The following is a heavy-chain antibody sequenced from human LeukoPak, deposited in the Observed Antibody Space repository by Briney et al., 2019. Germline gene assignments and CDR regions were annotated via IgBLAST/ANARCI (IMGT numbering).Heavy chain of an antibody. D-gene: IGHD1-14*01. Sequence: GASVKVSCKTSGYPFSTWEINWVRQAAGQGLEWLGWAHPDSGNTDYAQKFRGRVTMSRDTSTSTAYMELSGLRLDATAVYFCARGPRNDPWGQGTLVTVSS. CDR3: ARGPRNDP. CDR2: AHPDSGNT. V-gene: IGHV1-8*01. CDR1: GYPFSTWE. J-gene: IGHJ5*02.